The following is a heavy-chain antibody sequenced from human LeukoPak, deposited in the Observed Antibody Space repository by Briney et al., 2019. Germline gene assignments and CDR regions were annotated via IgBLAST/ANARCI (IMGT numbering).Heavy chain of an antibody. Sequence: PGGSLRLSCAASGFTFSSYGMHWVRQAPGKGLEWVAVISYDGSNKYYADSVKGRFTISRDNSKNTLYLQMNSLRAEDTAVYYCARDAALNFYHPWGQGTLVTVSS. CDR2: ISYDGSNK. CDR3: ARDAALNFYHP. V-gene: IGHV3-30*03. J-gene: IGHJ5*02. CDR1: GFTFSSYG. D-gene: IGHD2/OR15-2a*01.